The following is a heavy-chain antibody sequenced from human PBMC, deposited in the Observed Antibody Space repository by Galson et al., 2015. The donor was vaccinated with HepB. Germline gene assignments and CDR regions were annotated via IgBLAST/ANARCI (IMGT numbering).Heavy chain of an antibody. CDR1: GDSVSSNSAV. V-gene: IGHV6-1*01. Sequence: CTISGDSVSSNSAVWNWIRQSPSRGLEWLGRTYYRSSWYKDYALFVESLITINADTSRNQISLQLNSMTPEDTAVYYCAYGVDVWGQGTTVTVS. CDR3: AYGVDV. J-gene: IGHJ6*02. CDR2: TYYRSSWYK.